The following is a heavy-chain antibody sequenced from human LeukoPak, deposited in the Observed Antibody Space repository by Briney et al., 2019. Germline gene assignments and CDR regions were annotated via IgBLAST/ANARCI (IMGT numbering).Heavy chain of an antibody. V-gene: IGHV3-23*01. Sequence: GGSLRLSCAASGFTFSSYAMSWVRQAPGKGLEWVSAISGSGGSTYYADSVKGRFTISRDNSKNTLYLQMNSLRAEDTAVYYCAKDHPRYYYDSSGTSFDWGQGTLVTVSS. CDR1: GFTFSSYA. D-gene: IGHD3-22*01. CDR2: ISGSGGST. CDR3: AKDHPRYYYDSSGTSFD. J-gene: IGHJ4*02.